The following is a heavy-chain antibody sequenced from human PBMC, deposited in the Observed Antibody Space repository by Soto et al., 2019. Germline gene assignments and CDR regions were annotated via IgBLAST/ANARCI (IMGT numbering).Heavy chain of an antibody. CDR3: AHSLIPNWGSRGAFDY. CDR2: FYWDDDK. Sequence: QITLKESGPTLVKPTQTLTLTCTFSGFSLSTSGVGVCWIRQPPGKALEWLALFYWDDDKRYSPSLKSRLTITKDTSKNQVVLTMTNMDPVDTATYYCAHSLIPNWGSRGAFDYWGQGTLVTVSS. V-gene: IGHV2-5*02. J-gene: IGHJ4*02. CDR1: GFSLSTSGVG. D-gene: IGHD7-27*01.